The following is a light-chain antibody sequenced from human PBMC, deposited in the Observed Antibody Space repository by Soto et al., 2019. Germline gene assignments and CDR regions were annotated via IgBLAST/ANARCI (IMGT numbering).Light chain of an antibody. CDR2: DAS. V-gene: IGKV1-5*01. J-gene: IGKJ1*01. Sequence: DIQMTQSPSTLSASVGDRVNITCRASQSISSWLAWYQQKPGKAPKLLIYDASSLESGVPSRFSGSGSGTEFTLTISSLQPDDFATYYCQQYNSSSVAFGQGTKVEIK. CDR1: QSISSW. CDR3: QQYNSSSVA.